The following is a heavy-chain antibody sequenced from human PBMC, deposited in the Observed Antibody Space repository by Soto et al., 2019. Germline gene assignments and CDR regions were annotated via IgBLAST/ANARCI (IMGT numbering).Heavy chain of an antibody. D-gene: IGHD6-19*01. CDR1: VFNFSSYS. CDR2: ICNDGSNK. CDR3: VAGQYFFDY. Sequence: GGSLRLSCAASVFNFSSYSINWFRQAPGKGLEWVAVICNDGSNKYYADSVKDRFTISRDNSKKTLYLQMNSLRADDTAVYYCVAGQYFFDYCGQGTLVTVSS. J-gene: IGHJ4*02. V-gene: IGHV3-30*03.